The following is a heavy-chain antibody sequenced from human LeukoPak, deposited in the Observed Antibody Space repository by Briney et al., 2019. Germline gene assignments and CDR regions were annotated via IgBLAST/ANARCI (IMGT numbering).Heavy chain of an antibody. CDR1: GYTFTGYY. CDR2: INPNSGGT. CDR3: ARDNSVGDIAWWFDP. J-gene: IGHJ5*02. V-gene: IGHV1-2*02. D-gene: IGHD3-16*02. Sequence: ASVKVSCKASGYTFTGYYMHWVRQAPGQGLEWMGWINPNSGGTYYAQKFQGRVTMTRDMSTTTDYMELSSLRSEDTAVYYCARDNSVGDIAWWFDPWGQGTLVTVSS.